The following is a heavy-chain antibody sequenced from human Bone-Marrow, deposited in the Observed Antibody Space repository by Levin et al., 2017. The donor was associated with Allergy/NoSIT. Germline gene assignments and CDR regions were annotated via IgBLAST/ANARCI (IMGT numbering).Heavy chain of an antibody. CDR3: AKVAFRGLDY. J-gene: IGHJ4*02. CDR2: TKQDGNEK. D-gene: IGHD3-16*01. CDR1: GFTFSSYS. V-gene: IGHV3-7*03. Sequence: GGSLRLSCAASGFTFSSYSMTWVRQAPGKGLEWVALTKQDGNEKYYVDSVKGRFTISKDNAKNSLSLQMNNLRAEDTAVYYCAKVAFRGLDYWGQGALVTVSS.